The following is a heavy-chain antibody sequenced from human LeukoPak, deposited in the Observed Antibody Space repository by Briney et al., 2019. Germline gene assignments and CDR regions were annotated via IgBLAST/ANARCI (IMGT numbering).Heavy chain of an antibody. D-gene: IGHD3/OR15-3a*01. CDR3: ATSYDMGWLIGY. Sequence: GGSLRLSCAASGFTFGDTWMNWVRQVPGQGLEWVANIKQDGSEKFYVASVKGRFTISRDNGKSSLYLQMNSLRAEDTALYYCATSYDMGWLIGYWGQGTLVTVS. CDR1: GFTFGDTW. J-gene: IGHJ4*02. V-gene: IGHV3-7*03. CDR2: IKQDGSEK.